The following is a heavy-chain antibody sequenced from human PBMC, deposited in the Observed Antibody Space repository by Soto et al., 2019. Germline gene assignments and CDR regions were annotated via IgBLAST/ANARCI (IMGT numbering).Heavy chain of an antibody. CDR2: ISITGRET. Sequence: PGGSLRLSCEDSRFTLSSYPMSWVRQSPGKGLEWVSAISITGRETYYADSVKGRFTISRDNSKNTLFLQMNSLKAEDTAVYYCATHNDGGGYFLYFGYWGQGSLVTVSS. V-gene: IGHV3-23*01. J-gene: IGHJ4*02. CDR1: RFTLSSYP. CDR3: ATHNDGGGYFLYFGY. D-gene: IGHD3-22*01.